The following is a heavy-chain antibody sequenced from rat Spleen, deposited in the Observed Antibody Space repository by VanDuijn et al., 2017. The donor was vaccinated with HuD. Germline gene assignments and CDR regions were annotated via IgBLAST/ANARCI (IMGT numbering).Heavy chain of an antibody. Sequence: EGQLVESGGGLMQPGRSIKLSCAASGFIFINYGLAWVRQAPKKGPEWVAYISFDGGCTYYRDSVRGRFTISRDDAKSTLYLQMNSLRSEYTATYYCTTQWELYHWGQGVMVTVSS. J-gene: IGHJ2*01. CDR2: ISFDGGCT. CDR3: TTQWELYH. D-gene: IGHD5-1*01. V-gene: IGHV5-27*01. CDR1: GFIFINYG.